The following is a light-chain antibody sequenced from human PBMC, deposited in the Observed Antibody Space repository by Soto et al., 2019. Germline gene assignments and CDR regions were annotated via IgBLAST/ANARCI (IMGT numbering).Light chain of an antibody. J-gene: IGLJ1*01. V-gene: IGLV2-14*01. Sequence: QSALTQPASVSGSPGQSITISCSGTSSDIGTYDHVAWFQQFPGKTPKLMIYSVSNRTSGVSYRFSGSKSGNTASLTISGLQADDEADYYCISYTVSRSYVFGNGTKVTVL. CDR1: SSDIGTYDH. CDR2: SVS. CDR3: ISYTVSRSYV.